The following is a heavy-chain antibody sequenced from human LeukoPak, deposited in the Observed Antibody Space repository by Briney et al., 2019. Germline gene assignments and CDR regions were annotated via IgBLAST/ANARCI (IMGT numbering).Heavy chain of an antibody. CDR1: GYSISSGYQ. Sequence: PSETLSLTCAVSGYSISSGYQWAWIRQPPWKTLEWIGSIYHSGSAHYNPSLKSRVTISVDRSNNQFSLRLSSVTAADTAVYYCARDPRWLTPDCTSTSCYENYFDPWGQGTLVTVSS. V-gene: IGHV4-38-2*02. D-gene: IGHD2-2*01. CDR2: IYHSGSA. J-gene: IGHJ5*02. CDR3: ARDPRWLTPDCTSTSCYENYFDP.